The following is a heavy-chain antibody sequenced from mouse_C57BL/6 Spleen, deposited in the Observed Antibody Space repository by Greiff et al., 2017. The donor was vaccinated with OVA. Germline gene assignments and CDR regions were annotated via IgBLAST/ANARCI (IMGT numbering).Heavy chain of an antibody. J-gene: IGHJ3*01. D-gene: IGHD2-3*01. CDR3: ARSPDGYYDWFAY. Sequence: EVKLVEPGGGLVQPGGSLSLSCAASGFTFTDYYMSWVRQPPGKALEWLGFIRNKANGYTTEYSASVKGRFTISRDNSQSILYLQMNALRAEDSATYYCARSPDGYYDWFAYWGQGTLVTVSA. CDR1: GFTFTDYY. V-gene: IGHV7-3*01. CDR2: IRNKANGYTT.